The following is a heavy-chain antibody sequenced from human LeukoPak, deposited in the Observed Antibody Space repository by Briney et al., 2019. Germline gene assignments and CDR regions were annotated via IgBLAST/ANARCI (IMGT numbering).Heavy chain of an antibody. CDR1: GFTVSSNY. CDR2: IYSGGST. D-gene: IGHD5-24*01. CDR3: ASGLGWLQLYY. Sequence: GGSLRLSCAASGFTVSSNYMSWVRQAPGKGLEWVSVIYSGGSTYYADSVKGRFTISRDNSKNTPYLQMNSLRAEDTAVYYCASGLGWLQLYYWGQGTLVTVSS. V-gene: IGHV3-53*01. J-gene: IGHJ4*02.